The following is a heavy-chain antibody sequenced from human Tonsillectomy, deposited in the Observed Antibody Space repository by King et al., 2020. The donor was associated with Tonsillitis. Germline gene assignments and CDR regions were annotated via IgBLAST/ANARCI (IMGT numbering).Heavy chain of an antibody. CDR1: GFTFSSYS. Sequence: VQLVESGGGLVKPGGSLRLSCAASGFTFSSYSMNWVRQAPGKGPGWGASISTSSSYIFYADSVKGRLTISRDNAKNSLYLQMNSLRTEDTAVYYCARDRGGSYYPEYFQHWGQGTLVTVSS. D-gene: IGHD1-26*01. CDR3: ARDRGGSYYPEYFQH. V-gene: IGHV3-21*01. J-gene: IGHJ1*01. CDR2: ISTSSSYI.